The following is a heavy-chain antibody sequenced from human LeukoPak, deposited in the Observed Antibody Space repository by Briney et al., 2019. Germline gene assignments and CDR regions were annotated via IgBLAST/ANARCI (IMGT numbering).Heavy chain of an antibody. D-gene: IGHD3-10*01. J-gene: IGHJ4*02. CDR2: INHSGST. Sequence: SETLSLTCAVYGGSFSGYYWSWIRQPPGKGLEWIGEINHSGSTNYNPSLKSRVTISVDTSKNQFSLKLSSVTAADTAVYYCAVPDSYYGSGSYYEYDYWGQGTLVTVSS. CDR1: GGSFSGYY. CDR3: AVPDSYYGSGSYYEYDY. V-gene: IGHV4-34*01.